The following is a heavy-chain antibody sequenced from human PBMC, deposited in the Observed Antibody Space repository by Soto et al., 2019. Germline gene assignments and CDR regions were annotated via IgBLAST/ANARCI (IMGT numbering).Heavy chain of an antibody. Sequence: SETLSLTCTVSGGSISSSSYYWGWIRQPPGKGLEWIGSIYYSGSTYYNPSLKSRVTISVDTSKNQFSLKLSSVTAADTAVYYCARRGRIAAADPDYYYGMDVWGQGTTVTVSS. CDR3: ARRGRIAAADPDYYYGMDV. V-gene: IGHV4-39*01. CDR1: GGSISSSSYY. CDR2: IYYSGST. J-gene: IGHJ6*02. D-gene: IGHD6-13*01.